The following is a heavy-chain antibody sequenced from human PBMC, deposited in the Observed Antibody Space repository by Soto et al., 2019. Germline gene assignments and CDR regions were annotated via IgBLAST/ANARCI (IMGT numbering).Heavy chain of an antibody. J-gene: IGHJ6*03. Sequence: QLQLQESGPGLVKPSETLSLTCTVSGGSISSSSSSWGWIRQPPGKGLEWLGIISYSGSTYYSPSLKRRVTISVDSSKNLFSLKLSSVTAADTAVYYCARTYVTDVVVVPASKDYMDVWGKGTTVTVSS. CDR2: ISYSGST. V-gene: IGHV4-39*01. CDR3: ARTYVTDVVVVPASKDYMDV. D-gene: IGHD2-2*01. CDR1: GGSISSSSSS.